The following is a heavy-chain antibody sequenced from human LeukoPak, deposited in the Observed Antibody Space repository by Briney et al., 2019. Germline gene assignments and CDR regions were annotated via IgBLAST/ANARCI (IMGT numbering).Heavy chain of an antibody. CDR1: GFTFSDYY. V-gene: IGHV3-11*04. CDR2: ISSSGSTI. Sequence: PGGSLRLSCAASGFTFSDYYMSWIRQAPGKGLEWVSYISSSGSTIYYADSGKGRFTISRDNAKNSLYLQMNSLRAEDTAVYYCASDVQLWSNWFDPWGQGTLVTVSS. J-gene: IGHJ5*02. D-gene: IGHD5-18*01. CDR3: ASDVQLWSNWFDP.